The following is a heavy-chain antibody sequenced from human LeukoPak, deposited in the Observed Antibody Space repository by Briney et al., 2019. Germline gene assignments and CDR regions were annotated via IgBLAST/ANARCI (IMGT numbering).Heavy chain of an antibody. CDR1: GGSFSGYY. D-gene: IGHD4-11*01. V-gene: IGHV4-34*01. CDR2: INHSGST. Sequence: SETLSLTCAVYGGSFSGYYWSWIRQPPGKGLEWIGEINHSGSTNYNPSLKSRVTISVDTSKNQVFLKMRSMTAADTAQYYCARAEINDCSRYWGQGILVIVSS. J-gene: IGHJ4*02. CDR3: ARAEINDCSRY.